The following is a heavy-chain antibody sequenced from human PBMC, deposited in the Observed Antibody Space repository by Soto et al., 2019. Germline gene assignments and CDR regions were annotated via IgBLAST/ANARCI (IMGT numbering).Heavy chain of an antibody. D-gene: IGHD6-13*01. CDR3: ARQMYSSSWYEAFDI. V-gene: IGHV3-21*01. J-gene: IGHJ3*02. CDR1: GFTFSSYS. Sequence: GSLRLSCAASGFTFSSYSMNWVRQAPGKGLEWVSSISSSSSYIYYADSVKGRFTISRDNAKNSLYLQMNSLRAEDTAVYYCARQMYSSSWYEAFDIWGQGTMVTVSS. CDR2: ISSSSSYI.